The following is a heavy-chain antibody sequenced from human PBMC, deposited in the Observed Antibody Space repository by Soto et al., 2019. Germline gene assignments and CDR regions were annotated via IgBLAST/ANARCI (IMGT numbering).Heavy chain of an antibody. CDR2: IKSKTDGGTT. CDR3: TTDRSDWNNPRFDY. V-gene: IGHV3-15*01. CDR1: GFTFSNAW. D-gene: IGHD1-1*01. Sequence: GGSLRLSCAASGFTFSNAWMSWVRQAPGKGLEWVGRIKSKTDGGTTDYAAPVKGRFTISRDDSKNTLYLQMNSLKTEDTAVYYCTTDRSDWNNPRFDYWGQGTLVTVSS. J-gene: IGHJ4*02.